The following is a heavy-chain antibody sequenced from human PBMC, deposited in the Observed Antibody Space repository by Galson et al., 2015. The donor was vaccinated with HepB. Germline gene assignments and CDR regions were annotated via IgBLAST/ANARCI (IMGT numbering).Heavy chain of an antibody. J-gene: IGHJ6*02. D-gene: IGHD3-3*01. V-gene: IGHV4-61*01. Sequence: SETLSLTCIVSGGSSVSGSYYWNWIRQPPGKGLEWIGYIYYSGTTNYNPSLKSRLTMSVDTSKNQFSLRLESVTAADSAVYYCAGERHDCWRGYKIYGMDVWGQGTAVTVSS. CDR2: IYYSGTT. CDR3: AGERHDCWRGYKIYGMDV. CDR1: GGSSVSGSYY.